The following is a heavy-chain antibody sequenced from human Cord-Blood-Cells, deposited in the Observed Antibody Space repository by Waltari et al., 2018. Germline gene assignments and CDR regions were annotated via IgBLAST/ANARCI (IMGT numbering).Heavy chain of an antibody. J-gene: IGHJ6*02. CDR2: IIPIFGTA. CDR3: ARDLSATVVTRDYYYGMDV. Sequence: QVQLVQSGAEVKKPGSSVKVSCKASGGTFSSYAISWVRQAPGQGREWMGGIIPIFGTANYAQKFQGRVTITADESTSTAYMELSSLRSEDTAVYYCARDLSATVVTRDYYYGMDVWGQGTTVTVSS. V-gene: IGHV1-69*01. D-gene: IGHD4-17*01. CDR1: GGTFSSYA.